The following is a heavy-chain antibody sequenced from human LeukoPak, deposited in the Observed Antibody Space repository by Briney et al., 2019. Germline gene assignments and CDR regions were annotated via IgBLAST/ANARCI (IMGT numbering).Heavy chain of an antibody. Sequence: GGSLRLSCAASGFTFSSYWMPWVRQAPGKGLVWVSRINSDGSSTSYADSVKGRFTISRDNAKNTLYLQMNSLRAEDTAVYYCARGFQPGIAARSDSDYWGQGTLVTVSS. CDR1: GFTFSSYW. CDR3: ARGFQPGIAARSDSDY. D-gene: IGHD6-13*01. V-gene: IGHV3-74*01. J-gene: IGHJ4*02. CDR2: INSDGSST.